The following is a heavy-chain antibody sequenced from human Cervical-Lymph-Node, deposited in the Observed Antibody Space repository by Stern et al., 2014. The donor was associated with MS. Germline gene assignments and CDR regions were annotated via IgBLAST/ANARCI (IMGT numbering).Heavy chain of an antibody. CDR2: IYYSGST. Sequence: QLQLQESGPGLVKPSQTLSLTCTVSGGSISSGGYYWSWIRQHPGKGLEWIGSIYYSGSTYYNPSLKSRVTISVDTSKNQFSLKLSSVTAADTAVYYCASNSAGSPIPWYYDMDVWGQGTTVTVSS. CDR3: ASNSAGSPIPWYYDMDV. D-gene: IGHD5-18*01. CDR1: GGSISSGGYY. V-gene: IGHV4-31*03. J-gene: IGHJ6*02.